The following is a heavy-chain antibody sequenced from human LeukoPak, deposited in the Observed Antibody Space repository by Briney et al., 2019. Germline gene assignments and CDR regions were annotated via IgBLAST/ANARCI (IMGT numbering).Heavy chain of an antibody. J-gene: IGHJ3*02. V-gene: IGHV4-59*01. Sequence: SETLSLTCTVSGGSFSSYYWSWIRQPPGKGLEWIGYIYYSGSTNYNPSLKSRVTISVDTSKNQFSLKLSSVTAADTAVYYCARELPAAPNPGHAFDIWGQGTMVTVSS. CDR1: GGSFSSYY. D-gene: IGHD2-2*01. CDR3: ARELPAAPNPGHAFDI. CDR2: IYYSGST.